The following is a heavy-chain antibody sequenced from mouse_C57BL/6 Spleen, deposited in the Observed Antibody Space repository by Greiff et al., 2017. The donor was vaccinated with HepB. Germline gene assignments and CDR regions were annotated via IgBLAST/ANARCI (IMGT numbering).Heavy chain of an antibody. D-gene: IGHD4-1*01. CDR2: IYPGDGDT. CDR1: GYAFSSYW. CDR3: ARNGLGRYNWYFDV. Sequence: QVQLQQSGAELVKPGASVKISCKASGYAFSSYWMNWVKQRPGKGLEWIGQIYPGDGDTNYNGKFKGKATLTADKSSSTAYMQLSSLTSEDSAVYFCARNGLGRYNWYFDVWGTGTTVTVSS. J-gene: IGHJ1*03. V-gene: IGHV1-80*01.